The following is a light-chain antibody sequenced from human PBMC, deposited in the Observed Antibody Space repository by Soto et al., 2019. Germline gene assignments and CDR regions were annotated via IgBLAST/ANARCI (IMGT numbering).Light chain of an antibody. Sequence: IVLTQSPGTLSLSPGERATLSCRASQSVSNNYLAWYQQKPGQAPRLLIYGASNRATGIPARFSGSGSGTEFTLTISSLQSEDFAVYYCQQYNNWPPITFGQGTRLEL. CDR2: GAS. V-gene: IGKV3D-15*01. J-gene: IGKJ5*01. CDR1: QSVSNN. CDR3: QQYNNWPPIT.